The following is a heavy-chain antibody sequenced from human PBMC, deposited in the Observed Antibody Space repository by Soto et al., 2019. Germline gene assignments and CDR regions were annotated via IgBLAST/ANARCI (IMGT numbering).Heavy chain of an antibody. Sequence: ASVKVSCKASGGTFSSYAINWVRQAPGQELEWMGWISPWKGNTNYAQSFQGRVTMTTDTSTSTAYMELRSLTSDDTAVYYCARDLDPSGSYYTDYWGPGTLVTVSS. CDR1: GGTFSSYA. D-gene: IGHD3-10*01. J-gene: IGHJ4*02. CDR3: ARDLDPSGSYYTDY. V-gene: IGHV1-18*01. CDR2: ISPWKGNT.